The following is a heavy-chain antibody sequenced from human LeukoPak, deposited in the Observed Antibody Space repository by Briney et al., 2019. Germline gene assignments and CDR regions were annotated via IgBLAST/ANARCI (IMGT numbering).Heavy chain of an antibody. J-gene: IGHJ5*01. V-gene: IGHV1-69*05. Sequence: GASVKVSCKASGGTFSSYAFSWVRQAPGQGLEWMGGIIPIFGTTNYAEQFRGRVTITTDESTSTAYLDLSSLRSEDTAVYYCAKDDGSATMGFDSWGQGTLVSVSS. CDR2: IIPIFGTT. CDR3: AKDDGSATMGFDS. CDR1: GGTFSSYA. D-gene: IGHD1-26*01.